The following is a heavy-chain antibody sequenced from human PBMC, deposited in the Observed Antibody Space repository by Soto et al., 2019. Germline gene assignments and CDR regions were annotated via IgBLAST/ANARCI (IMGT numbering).Heavy chain of an antibody. CDR3: ARDYDFWSGYRKPAYYYYYYGMDV. CDR2: INPSGGST. V-gene: IGHV1-46*01. J-gene: IGHJ6*02. Sequence: GASVKVSCKASGYTFTSYYMHWVRQAPGQGLEWMGIINPSGGSTSYAQKFQGRGTMTRDTSTSTVYMELSSLRSEDTAVYYCARDYDFWSGYRKPAYYYYYYGMDVWGQGTTVTVSS. D-gene: IGHD3-3*01. CDR1: GYTFTSYY.